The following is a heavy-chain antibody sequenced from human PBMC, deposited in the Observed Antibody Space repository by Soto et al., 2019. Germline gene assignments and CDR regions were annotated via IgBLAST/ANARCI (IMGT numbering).Heavy chain of an antibody. Sequence: SETLSLTCTVSGGSISSGDYYWSWIRQHPGKGLEWIGYIYYSGSTYYNPSLKSRVTISVDTSKNQFSLKLSSVTAADTAVYYCARDADIAAAGTRFDYWGQGTLVTVSS. V-gene: IGHV4-31*03. CDR3: ARDADIAAAGTRFDY. J-gene: IGHJ4*02. CDR1: GGSISSGDYY. CDR2: IYYSGST. D-gene: IGHD6-13*01.